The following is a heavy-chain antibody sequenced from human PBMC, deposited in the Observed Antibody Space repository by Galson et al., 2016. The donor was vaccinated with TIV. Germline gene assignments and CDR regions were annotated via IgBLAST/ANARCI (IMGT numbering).Heavy chain of an antibody. CDR3: AQAYYYDSSAYYFAS. CDR2: INPNRGAA. J-gene: IGHJ4*02. Sequence: SVKVSCKASGYTFIGYYIHWVRQAPGQGLEWVGRINPNRGAANYAQNFQGRVTMTSDTSISTASLELSRLRSADTAVYYCAQAYYYDSSAYYFASWGQGTLVTVSS. CDR1: GYTFIGYY. V-gene: IGHV1-2*06. D-gene: IGHD3-22*01.